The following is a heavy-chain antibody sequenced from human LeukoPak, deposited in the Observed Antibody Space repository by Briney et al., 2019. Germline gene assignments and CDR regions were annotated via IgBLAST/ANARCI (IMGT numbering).Heavy chain of an antibody. J-gene: IGHJ5*02. CDR3: ARVYGSTSVLDP. Sequence: PSETLSLTCTVSGGSVSSSSYYWGWIRQPPGKGLEWIGSIYYSGNTYYNPSLKSRVTISVDTSRNQFSLKLSSVTAADTALYYCARVYGSTSVLDPWGQGTLVTVSS. D-gene: IGHD6-13*01. CDR1: GGSVSSSSYY. CDR2: IYYSGNT. V-gene: IGHV4-39*07.